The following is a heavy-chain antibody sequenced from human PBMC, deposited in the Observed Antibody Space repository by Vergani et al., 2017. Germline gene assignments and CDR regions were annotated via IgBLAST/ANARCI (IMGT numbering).Heavy chain of an antibody. CDR3: ASNPRLGGDVVDS. CDR1: GGSISSDNW. Sequence: QVQLQQWGPGLVTPSGTLSLTCAVYGGSISSDNWWNWVRQAPGKGLQWIGEIHRSRSTIYNPSLRRRVTISLDKSKNQFSLKLTSVTAADTAVYFCASNPRLGGDVVDSWGQGTLVTVSS. CDR2: IHRSRST. J-gene: IGHJ4*02. V-gene: IGHV4-4*02. D-gene: IGHD3-16*01.